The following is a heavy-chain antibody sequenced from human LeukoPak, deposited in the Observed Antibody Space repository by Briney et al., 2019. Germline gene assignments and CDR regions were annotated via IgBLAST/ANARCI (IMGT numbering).Heavy chain of an antibody. CDR1: GFTFSDHY. Sequence: GGSLRLSCAASGFTFSDHYMDWVRQAPGKGLEWVGRTRNKANSYTTEYAASVKGRFTISRDDSKNSLYLQMNSLKTEDTAVYYCARSFGGWSFDYWGQGTLVTVSS. CDR2: TRNKANSYTT. D-gene: IGHD3-10*01. V-gene: IGHV3-72*01. J-gene: IGHJ4*02. CDR3: ARSFGGWSFDY.